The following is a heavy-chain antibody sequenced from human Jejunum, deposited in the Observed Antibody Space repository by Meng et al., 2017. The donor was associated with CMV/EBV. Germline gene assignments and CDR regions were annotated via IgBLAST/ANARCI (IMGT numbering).Heavy chain of an antibody. Sequence: SGYIFTDYYLHWVRQAPGQGLEWMGIINPDLDLTNYAQHLRDRLTVTRDTSTNTVYMELRSLRSEDTAIYYCAREPGLQEREHFFDNWGHGTLVTVS. D-gene: IGHD4-11*01. CDR3: AREPGLQEREHFFDN. V-gene: IGHV1-46*01. CDR1: GYIFTDYY. CDR2: INPDLDLT. J-gene: IGHJ4*01.